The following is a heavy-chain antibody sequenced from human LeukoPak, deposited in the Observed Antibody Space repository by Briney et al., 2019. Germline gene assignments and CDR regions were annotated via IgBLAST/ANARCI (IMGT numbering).Heavy chain of an antibody. V-gene: IGHV1-69*05. CDR2: IIPTFGTA. J-gene: IGHJ4*02. CDR3: ASSGLNVVVVAAIDTFDY. CDR1: GGTFSSYA. D-gene: IGHD2-15*01. Sequence: ASVKVSCKASGGTFSSYAISWVRQAPGQGLEWMGRIIPTFGTANYAQKFQGRVTITTDESTSTAYMELSSLRSEDTAVYYCASSGLNVVVVAAIDTFDYWGQGTLVTVSS.